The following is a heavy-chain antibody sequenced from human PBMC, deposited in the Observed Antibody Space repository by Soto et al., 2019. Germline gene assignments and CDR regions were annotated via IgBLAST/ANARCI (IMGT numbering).Heavy chain of an antibody. CDR3: ARNGYYRIDY. J-gene: IGHJ4*02. V-gene: IGHV4-4*02. D-gene: IGHD3-3*01. Sequence: SETLSLTCAVSGGSISSSQWWSWVRQPPGKGLGWIGEIYHSGYTNYNPSLKSRVTISVDKSKNQFSLKVNSMTAADTAVYYCARNGYYRIDYWGLGTSVTVS. CDR2: IYHSGYT. CDR1: GGSISSSQW.